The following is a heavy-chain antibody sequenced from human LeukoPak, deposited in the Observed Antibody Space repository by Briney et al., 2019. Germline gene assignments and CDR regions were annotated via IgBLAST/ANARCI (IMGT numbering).Heavy chain of an antibody. Sequence: PSETLSLTCAVYGGSFSGYYWSWIRQPPGKGLEWIGEINHSGSTNYNPSLKSRVTISVDTSKNQFSLKLSSVTAADTAVYYCARGGVTEFDYWGQGTLVTVSS. D-gene: IGHD5-18*01. V-gene: IGHV4-34*01. CDR1: GGSFSGYY. J-gene: IGHJ4*02. CDR3: ARGGVTEFDY. CDR2: INHSGST.